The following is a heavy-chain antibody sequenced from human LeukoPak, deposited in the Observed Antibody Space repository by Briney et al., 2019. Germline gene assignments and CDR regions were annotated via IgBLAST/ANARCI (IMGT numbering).Heavy chain of an antibody. Sequence: GGSLRLSCAASGFTCSSYSMNWVRQAPGKGLEWVSGINWNGGSTGYADSVKGRFTISRDNAKNSLYLQMNSLRAEDTALYHCARAYGSGSYLYHMDVWGKGTTVTISS. CDR3: ARAYGSGSYLYHMDV. J-gene: IGHJ6*03. D-gene: IGHD3-10*01. CDR1: GFTCSSYS. V-gene: IGHV3-20*01. CDR2: INWNGGST.